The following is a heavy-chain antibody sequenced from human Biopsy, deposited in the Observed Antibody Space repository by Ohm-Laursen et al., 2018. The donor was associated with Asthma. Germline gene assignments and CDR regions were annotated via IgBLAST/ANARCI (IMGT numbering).Heavy chain of an antibody. V-gene: IGHV3-30*18. D-gene: IGHD5-12*01. J-gene: IGHJ4*02. Sequence: LSLTCAASGFMFRSFGMHWVRPAPGKGLEWVAVISYDGNHKFYEDSVKGRFTISRDNSKNTLYLQMNSLRTEDTAVYYCAKRRGYSGHDNDYWGQGTLVIVSS. CDR3: AKRRGYSGHDNDY. CDR2: ISYDGNHK. CDR1: GFMFRSFG.